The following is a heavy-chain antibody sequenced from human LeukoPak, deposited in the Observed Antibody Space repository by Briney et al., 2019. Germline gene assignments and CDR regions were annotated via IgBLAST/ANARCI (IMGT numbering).Heavy chain of an antibody. CDR3: ARGHKYSSSWHYYFDY. J-gene: IGHJ4*02. V-gene: IGHV1-69*06. Sequence: SVKVSCKASGGTFSSYAISWVRQAPGQGLEWMGGIIPIFGTANYAQKFQGRVTITADKSTSTAYMELSSLRSEDTAVYYCARGHKYSSSWHYYFDYWGQGTLVTVSS. D-gene: IGHD6-13*01. CDR2: IIPIFGTA. CDR1: GGTFSSYA.